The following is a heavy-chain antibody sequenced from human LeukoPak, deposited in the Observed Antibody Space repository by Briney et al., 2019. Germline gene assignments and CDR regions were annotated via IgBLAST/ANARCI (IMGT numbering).Heavy chain of an antibody. CDR3: AKSRQLWLVLDAFDI. D-gene: IGHD5-18*01. J-gene: IGHJ3*02. Sequence: SETLSLTCTVSGGSISSSSYYWGWIRQPPGKGLEWIGSIYYSGSTYYNPSLKSRVTISVDTSKNQFSLKLSSVTAADTAVYYCAKSRQLWLVLDAFDIWGQGTMVTVSS. CDR2: IYYSGST. CDR1: GGSISSSSYY. V-gene: IGHV4-39*07.